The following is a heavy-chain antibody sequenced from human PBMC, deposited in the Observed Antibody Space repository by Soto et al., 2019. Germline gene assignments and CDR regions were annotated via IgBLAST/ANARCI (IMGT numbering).Heavy chain of an antibody. CDR1: GYTFTSYG. J-gene: IGHJ5*02. Sequence: QVQLVQSGAEVKKPGASVKVSCKASGYTFTSYGISWVRQAPGQGLEWMGWISAYNGNTNYAQKLHGRVTMTTDTSTSTAYMELRSLRSDDTAVYYCARDMWQQLVKGGWFDPWGQGTLVTVSS. V-gene: IGHV1-18*01. D-gene: IGHD6-13*01. CDR3: ARDMWQQLVKGGWFDP. CDR2: ISAYNGNT.